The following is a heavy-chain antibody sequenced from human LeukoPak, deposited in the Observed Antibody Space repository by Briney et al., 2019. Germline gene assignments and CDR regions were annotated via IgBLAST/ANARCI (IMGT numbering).Heavy chain of an antibody. CDR1: GFTFSSYD. J-gene: IGHJ4*02. CDR2: IGTAGDT. CDR3: AKQLGYCSDGSCYFPY. Sequence: GGSLRLSCAASGFTFSSYDMHWVRQATGKGLEWVSAIGTAGDTYYPGSVKGRFTISRENAKNSLYLQMNSLRAEDTAVYYCAKQLGYCSDGSCYFPYWGQGTLVTVSS. V-gene: IGHV3-13*01. D-gene: IGHD2-15*01.